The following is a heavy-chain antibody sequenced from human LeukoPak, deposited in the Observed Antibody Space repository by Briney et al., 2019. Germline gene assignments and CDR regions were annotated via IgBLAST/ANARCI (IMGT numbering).Heavy chain of an antibody. J-gene: IGHJ4*02. CDR3: TKTGGPWD. CDR1: GFTVSSNY. V-gene: IGHV3-53*01. D-gene: IGHD7-27*01. CDR2: IYDSGTT. Sequence: QTGGSLRLSCATSGFTVSSNYMSWVRQAPGKGLEWVSVIYDSGTTYYADSVKGRFLIFRDTSKNTVDLQMNSLRVEDTAMYYCTKTGGPWDWGQGTLVTVSS.